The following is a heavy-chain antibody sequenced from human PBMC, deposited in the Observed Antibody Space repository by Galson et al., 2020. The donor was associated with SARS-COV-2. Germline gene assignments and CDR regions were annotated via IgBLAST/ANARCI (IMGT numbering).Heavy chain of an antibody. CDR2: IYYSGST. V-gene: IGHV4-30-4*01. D-gene: IGHD5-18*01. J-gene: IGHJ6*02. CDR3: ARRLVQLWSLWGMDV. Sequence: TSETLSLTCTVSGGSISSGDYYWSWIRQPPGKGLEWIGYIYYSGSTYYNPSLKSRVTISVDTSKNQFSLKLSSVTAADTAVYYCARRLVQLWSLWGMDVWGQGTTVTVAS. CDR1: GGSISSGDYY.